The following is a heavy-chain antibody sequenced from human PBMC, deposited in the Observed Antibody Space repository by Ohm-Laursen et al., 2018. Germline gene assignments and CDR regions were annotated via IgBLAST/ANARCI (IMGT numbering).Heavy chain of an antibody. CDR2: IRVYNGHT. V-gene: IGHV1-18*04. D-gene: IGHD5-18*01. CDR3: ATDTAMASFDY. CDR1: GYTFTNYF. J-gene: IGHJ4*02. Sequence: ASVKVSCKVSGYTFTNYFMHWVRQAPGQGLGWMGWIRVYNGHTNYAQKLQGRVTMTTDTSTSTAYMELRSLRSDDTAVYYCATDTAMASFDYWGQGTLVTVSS.